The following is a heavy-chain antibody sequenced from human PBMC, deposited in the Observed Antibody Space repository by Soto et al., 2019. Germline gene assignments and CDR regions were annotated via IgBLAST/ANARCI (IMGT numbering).Heavy chain of an antibody. V-gene: IGHV4-4*07. CDR1: GGSISSFY. CDR2: IYSGGRN. D-gene: IGHD6-13*01. CDR3: ARGSSRWDY. J-gene: IGHJ4*02. Sequence: SETRSLTCTVAGGSISSFYWSWIRQPAGEGLEWIGRIYSGGRNNYNPSLKSRVTMSVDTSKNQFSLRLSSVTAADTAMYYCARGSSRWDYWGQGTLVTVSS.